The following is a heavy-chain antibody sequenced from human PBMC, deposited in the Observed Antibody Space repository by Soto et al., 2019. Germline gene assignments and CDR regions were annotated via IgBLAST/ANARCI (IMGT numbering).Heavy chain of an antibody. CDR1: GESFSGHI. CDR3: ARVPDR. J-gene: IGHJ5*02. CDR2: INHSGSA. Sequence: PSETLSLTCAVYGESFSGHIWTWIRQTPGKGLQWIGQINHSGSASYNPSLKSRVTISVHTSNSQFSLELSSVTAADTAVYYCARVPDRWGQGTLVTVSS. D-gene: IGHD2-2*01. V-gene: IGHV4-34*01.